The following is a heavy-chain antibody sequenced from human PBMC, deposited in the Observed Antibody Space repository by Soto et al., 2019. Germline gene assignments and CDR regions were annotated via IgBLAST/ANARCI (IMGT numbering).Heavy chain of an antibody. D-gene: IGHD2-8*02. Sequence: GGSLRLSCAASGFTFSSYGMHWVRQAPGKGLEWVAVISYDGSNKYYADSVKGRFTISRDNSKNTLYLQMNSLRAEDTAVYYCAKDLVVYAIVYYYGMDVWGQGTTVTVS. V-gene: IGHV3-30*18. CDR3: AKDLVVYAIVYYYGMDV. J-gene: IGHJ6*02. CDR2: ISYDGSNK. CDR1: GFTFSSYG.